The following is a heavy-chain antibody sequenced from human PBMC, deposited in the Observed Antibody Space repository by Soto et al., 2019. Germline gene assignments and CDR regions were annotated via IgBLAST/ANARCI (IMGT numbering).Heavy chain of an antibody. Sequence: EVQLLESGGGLVQPGGSLRLSCAASGFIFSNFAMNWVRQAPGKGLEWVSSISASGGSIKYADSVKGRFTISRDNSKNMVYLQVNSLKAEDTAVYYCATKGVTTPGAFEIWGQGTVVTVSS. CDR2: ISASGGSI. J-gene: IGHJ3*02. V-gene: IGHV3-23*01. CDR1: GFIFSNFA. D-gene: IGHD2-8*01. CDR3: ATKGVTTPGAFEI.